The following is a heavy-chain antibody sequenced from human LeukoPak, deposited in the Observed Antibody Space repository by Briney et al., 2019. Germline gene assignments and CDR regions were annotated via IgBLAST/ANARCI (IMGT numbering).Heavy chain of an antibody. Sequence: SETLSLTCTVSGYSISSGYYWGWIRQPPGKGLEWIGSVYHSGSTYYNPSLKSRVTISVDTSKNQFSLKLSSVTAADTAVYYCAREPYSGYYHNYFDYWGQGTLVTVSS. CDR3: AREPYSGYYHNYFDY. D-gene: IGHD3-22*01. V-gene: IGHV4-38-2*02. CDR2: VYHSGST. J-gene: IGHJ4*02. CDR1: GYSISSGYY.